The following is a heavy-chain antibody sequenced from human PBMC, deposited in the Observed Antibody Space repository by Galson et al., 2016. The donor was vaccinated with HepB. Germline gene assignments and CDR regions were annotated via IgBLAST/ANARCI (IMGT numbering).Heavy chain of an antibody. Sequence: LRLSCAASGFIFSDFGMHWVRQAPGKGLEWVAFIGWDGNEKHYGDSVRGRFTISRDNSKNTLSLEMNSLSAEDTALYYCAKEEHNTGWTYGDFWGQGTPATVSS. CDR1: GFIFSDFG. J-gene: IGHJ4*02. V-gene: IGHV3-30*02. CDR2: IGWDGNEK. CDR3: AKEEHNTGWTYGDF. D-gene: IGHD1-7*01.